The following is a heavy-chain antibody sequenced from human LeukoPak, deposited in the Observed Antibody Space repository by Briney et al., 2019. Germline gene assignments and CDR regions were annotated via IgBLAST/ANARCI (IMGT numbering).Heavy chain of an antibody. Sequence: GRSLRLSCVASGFTFDDYAMHWVRQAPGKGLEWVSGISWNSGSIGYADSVKGRFTISRDNAKNSLYLQMNSLRAEDTALYYCAKDTALGYCTNGVCYTGVYWGQGTLVTVSS. CDR2: ISWNSGSI. CDR3: AKDTALGYCTNGVCYTGVY. D-gene: IGHD2-8*01. J-gene: IGHJ4*02. V-gene: IGHV3-9*01. CDR1: GFTFDDYA.